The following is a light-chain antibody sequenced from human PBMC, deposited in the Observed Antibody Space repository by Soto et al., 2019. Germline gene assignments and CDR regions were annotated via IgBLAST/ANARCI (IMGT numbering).Light chain of an antibody. V-gene: IGLV2-8*01. CDR2: EVT. J-gene: IGLJ1*01. CDR3: SSDAGNYNYV. Sequence: QSVLTQPPSASGSPGQSVTIPCTGTSSDVGGYDHVSWYQQHPDKAPKLIIYEVTKRPAGVPDRFSGSKSGNTASLTVSGLQAEDEADYYCSSDAGNYNYVFGTGTKVTVL. CDR1: SSDVGGYDH.